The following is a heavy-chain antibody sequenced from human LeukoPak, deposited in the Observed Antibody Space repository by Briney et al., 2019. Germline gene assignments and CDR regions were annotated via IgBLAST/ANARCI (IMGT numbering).Heavy chain of an antibody. Sequence: GGSLRLSRAASGFTFSSYTMTWVRQAPGKGLEWVSTISGTGVRTYYADSVQGRFTVSRDNSNNTVYLQMNSLRAEDTAVYYCTKEELWPDYYIAVWGKGTTVTVSS. V-gene: IGHV3-23*01. CDR1: GFTFSSYT. J-gene: IGHJ6*03. CDR2: ISGTGVRT. D-gene: IGHD2-21*01. CDR3: TKEELWPDYYIAV.